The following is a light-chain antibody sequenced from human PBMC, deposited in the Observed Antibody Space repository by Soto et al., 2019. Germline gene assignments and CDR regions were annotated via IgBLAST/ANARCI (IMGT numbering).Light chain of an antibody. Sequence: EIVLTHSPCTLSLSPLERATLSFMSIQIVSISYLVCHQQKPCQSPRLLIYAASRRATGIPDRFSGSGSGTDFTLTISRLEPEDFAVYYCQQYGSSPWTFGQGTKVDIK. J-gene: IGKJ1*01. CDR2: AAS. V-gene: IGKV3-20*01. CDR3: QQYGSSPWT. CDR1: QIVSISY.